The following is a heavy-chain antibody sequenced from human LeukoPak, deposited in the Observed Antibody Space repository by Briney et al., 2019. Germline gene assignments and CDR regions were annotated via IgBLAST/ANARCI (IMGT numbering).Heavy chain of an antibody. CDR2: IYHSGST. CDR1: GYSISSGYY. CDR3: ARSLSGSERGYFDY. Sequence: PSETLSLTCTVSGYSISSGYYWGWIRQPPGKGLEWIGSIYHSGSTYYNPSLKSRVTISVDTSKNQFSLKLSSVTAADTAVYYCARSLSGSERGYFDYWGQGTLVTVSS. D-gene: IGHD3-10*01. J-gene: IGHJ4*02. V-gene: IGHV4-38-2*02.